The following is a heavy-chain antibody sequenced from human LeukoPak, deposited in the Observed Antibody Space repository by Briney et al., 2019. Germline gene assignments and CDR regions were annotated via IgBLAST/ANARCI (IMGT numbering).Heavy chain of an antibody. Sequence: SETLSLTCTFSGGSISSYYWSWIRQPPGKGLEGIGYIYYSGSTNYNPSLESRVTISVDTSKNQFSLKLSSVTAADTAVYYCARRSFGGVIVPYFDYWGQGTLVTVSS. D-gene: IGHD3-16*02. J-gene: IGHJ4*02. CDR2: IYYSGST. V-gene: IGHV4-59*08. CDR1: GGSISSYY. CDR3: ARRSFGGVIVPYFDY.